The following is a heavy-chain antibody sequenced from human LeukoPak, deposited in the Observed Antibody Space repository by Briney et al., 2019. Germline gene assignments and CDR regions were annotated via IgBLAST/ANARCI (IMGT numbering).Heavy chain of an antibody. CDR2: QTANSDDT. CDR1: GFAFSAYA. V-gene: IGHV3-23*01. J-gene: IGHJ3*01. CDR3: GRDPNGNYVGAFEF. D-gene: IGHD4-17*01. Sequence: GGSLRLSCTASGFAFSAYAMTWVRQVPGKGPEWVSSQTANSDDTSYADSVRGRFTMSRDNSKNSLYLQMNNLRAEDTATYYCGRDPNGNYVGAFEFWGQGTLVTVSS.